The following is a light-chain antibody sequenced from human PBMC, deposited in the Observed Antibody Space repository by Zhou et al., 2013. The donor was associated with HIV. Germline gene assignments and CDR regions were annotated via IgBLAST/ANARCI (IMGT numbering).Light chain of an antibody. CDR2: GAS. CDR1: QSVSSSY. V-gene: IGKV3-20*01. J-gene: IGKJ1*01. CDR3: QHYSRSPET. Sequence: EIVLTQSPGTLSLSPGERASLSCRASQSVSSSYLAWYQQKPGQAPRLLIYGASTRATGIPDRFSGSGSGTDFTLTISRLEPEDAAVYYCQHYSRSPETFGQGTKGGNQT.